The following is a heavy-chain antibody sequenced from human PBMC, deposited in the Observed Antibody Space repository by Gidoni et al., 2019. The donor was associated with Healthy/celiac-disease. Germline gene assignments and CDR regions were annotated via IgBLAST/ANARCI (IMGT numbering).Heavy chain of an antibody. CDR3: AHSRAPSSSSHYYYYMDV. D-gene: IGHD6-6*01. CDR1: GFSLSTSAVG. Sequence: QITLKESGPTLVKPTQTLTLTCTFSGFSLSTSAVGVGWIRQPPGKALEWLALIYWDDDKRYSPSLKSRLTITKDPSNTQVVLTLTNMDPVDTATYYCAHSRAPSSSSHYYYYMDVWGKGTTVTVSS. V-gene: IGHV2-5*02. J-gene: IGHJ6*03. CDR2: IYWDDDK.